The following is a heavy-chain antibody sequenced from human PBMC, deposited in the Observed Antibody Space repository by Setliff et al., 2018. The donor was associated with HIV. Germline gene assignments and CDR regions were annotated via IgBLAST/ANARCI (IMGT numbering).Heavy chain of an antibody. CDR2: IYFSGST. CDR3: ARHSGAPYSSSSGLFDF. CDR1: GGSISSGSYY. D-gene: IGHD6-6*01. J-gene: IGHJ4*02. V-gene: IGHV4-39*01. Sequence: SETLSLTCTVSGGSISSGSYYWGWIRQPPGKGLEWVGSIYFSGSTYYSPSLKSRVTMSVDTSKSQFSLKVSSVTAADTAVYYCARHSGAPYSSSSGLFDFWGQGTLVTV.